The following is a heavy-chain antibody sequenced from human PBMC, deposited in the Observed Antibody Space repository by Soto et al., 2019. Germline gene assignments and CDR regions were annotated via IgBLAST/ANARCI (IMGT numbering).Heavy chain of an antibody. V-gene: IGHV3-74*01. CDR2: LNSDGSST. J-gene: IGHJ4*02. CDR3: ARDPARGLCDY. Sequence: EVQLVESGGGLVQPGGSLRLSCVASGFTFSSYWMNWVRQAPGKGLVWVSRLNSDGSSTNYGGSVKGRFTVSRDNAKNTRYLQINSLKAEDTAVYYGARDPARGLCDYWGPGTLVTVSS. CDR1: GFTFSSYW. D-gene: IGHD3-10*01.